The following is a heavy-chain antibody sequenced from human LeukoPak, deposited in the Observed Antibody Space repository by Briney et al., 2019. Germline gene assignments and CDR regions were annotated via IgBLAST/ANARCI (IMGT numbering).Heavy chain of an antibody. D-gene: IGHD3-3*01. V-gene: IGHV1-2*02. CDR1: GYTFTGYY. CDR3: ARDHPITIFGVVISDYFDY. J-gene: IGHJ4*02. CDR2: INPNSGGT. Sequence: ASVKVSCKASGYTFTGYYMHWVRQAPGQGLEWMGWINPNSGGTNYAQKFQGRVTMTRDTSISTAYMELSRLRSDDTAVYYCARDHPITIFGVVISDYFDYWGQGTLVTVSS.